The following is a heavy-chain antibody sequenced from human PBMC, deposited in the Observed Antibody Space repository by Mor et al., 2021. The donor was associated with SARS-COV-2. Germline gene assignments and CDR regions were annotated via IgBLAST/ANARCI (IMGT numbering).Heavy chain of an antibody. Sequence: DGLEWIGEIYHSGSTNYNPSLKSRVTISVDKSKNQFSLKLSSVTAADTAVYYCARAGIAVAGYYFDYWGQGTLVTVSS. V-gene: IGHV4-4*02. CDR2: IYHSGST. D-gene: IGHD6-19*01. CDR3: ARAGIAVAGYYFDY. J-gene: IGHJ4*02.